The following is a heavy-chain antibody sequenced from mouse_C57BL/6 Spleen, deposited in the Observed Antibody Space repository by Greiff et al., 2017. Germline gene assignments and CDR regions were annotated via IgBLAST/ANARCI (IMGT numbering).Heavy chain of an antibody. J-gene: IGHJ4*01. CDR3: ARPYDYYAMDY. CDR1: GFTFSDYG. CDR2: ISIGSSTI. V-gene: IGHV5-17*01. Sequence: EVKLMESGGGLVKPGGSLKLSCAASGFTFSDYGMHWVRQAPEKGLEWVAYISIGSSTIYYADTVKGRFTISRDNAKNTLFLQMTSLRSEDTAMYYCARPYDYYAMDYWGQGTSVTVSS.